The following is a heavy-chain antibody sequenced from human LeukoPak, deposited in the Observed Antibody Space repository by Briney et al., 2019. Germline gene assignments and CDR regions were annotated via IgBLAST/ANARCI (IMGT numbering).Heavy chain of an antibody. J-gene: IGHJ3*02. CDR2: ISWNSGSI. CDR1: GFTFDDYA. D-gene: IGHD2-21*02. V-gene: IGHV3-9*01. Sequence: PGGSLRLSCAASGFTFDDYAMHWVRQAPGKGLEWVSGISWNSGSIGYADSVKGRFTISRDNAKNSLYLQMNSLRAEDTALYYCAKDTSTCGGDCYPLPNDAFDIWGQGTMVTVPS. CDR3: AKDTSTCGGDCYPLPNDAFDI.